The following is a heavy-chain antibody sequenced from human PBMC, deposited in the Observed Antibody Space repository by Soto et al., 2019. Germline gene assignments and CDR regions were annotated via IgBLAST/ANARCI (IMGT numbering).Heavy chain of an antibody. Sequence: SVKVSCKASGGTFSSYAISWVRQAPGQGLEWMGGIIPIFGTANYAQKFQGRVTITADESTSTAYMELSSLRSEDTAVYYCARDGSKLNDFDIWGQGTMVTVSS. CDR2: IIPIFGTA. CDR3: ARDGSKLNDFDI. J-gene: IGHJ3*02. CDR1: GGTFSSYA. V-gene: IGHV1-69*13. D-gene: IGHD1-7*01.